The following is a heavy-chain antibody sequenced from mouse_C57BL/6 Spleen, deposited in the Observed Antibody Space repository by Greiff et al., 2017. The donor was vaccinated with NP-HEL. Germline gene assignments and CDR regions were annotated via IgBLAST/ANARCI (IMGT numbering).Heavy chain of an antibody. V-gene: IGHV5-17*01. J-gene: IGHJ2*01. D-gene: IGHD1-1*01. CDR2: ISSGSSTI. CDR1: GFTFSDYG. CDR3: AREGNYGRLDY. Sequence: EVKLMESGGGLVKPGGSLKLSCAASGFTFSDYGMHWVRQAPEKGLEWVAYISSGSSTIYYADTVKGRFTISRDNAKNTLFLQMTSLRSEDTAMYYCAREGNYGRLDYWGQGTTLTVSS.